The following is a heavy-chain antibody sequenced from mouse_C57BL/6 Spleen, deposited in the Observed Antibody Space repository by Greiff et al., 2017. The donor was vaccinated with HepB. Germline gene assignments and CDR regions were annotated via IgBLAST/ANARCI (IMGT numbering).Heavy chain of an antibody. CDR3: ARDTAQATAY. D-gene: IGHD3-2*02. CDR1: GYTFTSYW. J-gene: IGHJ3*01. Sequence: QVQLQQPGAELVRPGSSVKLSCKASGYTFTSYWMDWVKQRPGQGLEWIGNIYPSDSETHYNQKFKDKATLTVDKSSSTAYMQLSSLTSEDSAVYYCARDTAQATAYWGQGTLVTVSA. CDR2: IYPSDSET. V-gene: IGHV1-61*01.